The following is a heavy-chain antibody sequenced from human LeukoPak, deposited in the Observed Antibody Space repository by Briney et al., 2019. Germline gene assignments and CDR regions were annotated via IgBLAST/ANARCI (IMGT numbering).Heavy chain of an antibody. V-gene: IGHV4-34*01. CDR1: GGSFSGYY. Sequence: SETLSLTCAVYGGSFSGYYWSWIRQPPGKGLEWIGEINHSGSTNYNPSLKSRVTISVDTSKNQFSLKLSSVIAADTAVYYCARGFGGFMITFGGVSHFDYWGRGTLVTVSS. J-gene: IGHJ4*02. CDR2: INHSGST. CDR3: ARGFGGFMITFGGVSHFDY. D-gene: IGHD3-16*01.